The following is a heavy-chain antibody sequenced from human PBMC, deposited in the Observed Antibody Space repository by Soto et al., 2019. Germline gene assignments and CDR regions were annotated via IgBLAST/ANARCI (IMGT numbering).Heavy chain of an antibody. CDR3: ARVVVPAASIRWFDP. J-gene: IGHJ5*02. CDR2: IYYSGST. CDR1: GGSISSSSYY. V-gene: IGHV4-39*01. Sequence: QLQLQESGPGLVKPSETLSLTCTVSGGSISSSSYYWGWIRQPPGKGLEWIGSIYYSGSTYYNPSLKSRVTISVDTSKNQFSLKLSSVTAADTAVYYCARVVVPAASIRWFDPWGQGTLVTVSS. D-gene: IGHD2-2*01.